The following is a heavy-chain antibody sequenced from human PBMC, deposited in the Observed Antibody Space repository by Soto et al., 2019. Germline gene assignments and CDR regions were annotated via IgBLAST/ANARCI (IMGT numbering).Heavy chain of an antibody. V-gene: IGHV3-23*01. J-gene: IGHJ3*02. CDR1: GFTFSTYA. D-gene: IGHD3-10*01. CDR3: ARDQYYYGSGSDDAFDI. CDR2: ISGSGGDT. Sequence: GGSLRLSCAASGFTFSTYAMSWVRQAPGKGLEWVSVISGSGGDTYYADSVKGRFTISRDNSKNTLSLQMNSLRAEDTAVYYCARDQYYYGSGSDDAFDIWGQGTMVTVSS.